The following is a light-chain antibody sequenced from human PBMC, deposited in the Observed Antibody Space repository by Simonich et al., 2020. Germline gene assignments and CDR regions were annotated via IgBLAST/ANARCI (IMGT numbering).Light chain of an antibody. CDR2: WAS. V-gene: IGKV4-1*01. Sequence: DIVMTQSPDSLAVSLGERATINCKSSPSDLYSSTNKNYLAWYQQKPGQPHKLLIYWASTRESGFPDRFSGSGSGTDFTLTISSLQAEDVAVYYCQQYYSTPYTFGQGTKLEIK. J-gene: IGKJ2*01. CDR3: QQYYSTPYT. CDR1: PSDLYSSTNKNY.